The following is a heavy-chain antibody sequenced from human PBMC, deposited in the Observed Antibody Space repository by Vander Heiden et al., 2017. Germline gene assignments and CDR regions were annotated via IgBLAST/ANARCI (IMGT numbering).Heavy chain of an antibody. Sequence: EVQLLESGGGLVQPGGSLTLSCSASGIPFSSYAMGWVRQAPGKGLEWVSAISGSGGSTYYADSVKGRFTISRDNSKNTLYLQMNSLRAEDTAVYYCAKELYNWNYAYFDYWGQGTLVTVSS. J-gene: IGHJ4*02. CDR2: ISGSGGST. CDR3: AKELYNWNYAYFDY. D-gene: IGHD1-7*01. CDR1: GIPFSSYA. V-gene: IGHV3-23*01.